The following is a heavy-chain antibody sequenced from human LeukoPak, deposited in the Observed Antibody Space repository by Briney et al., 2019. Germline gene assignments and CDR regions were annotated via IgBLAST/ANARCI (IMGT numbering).Heavy chain of an antibody. V-gene: IGHV1-18*01. CDR1: GYTFTSYG. Sequence: GASVKVSCKASGYTFTSYGISWVRQAPGQGLEWMGWISAYNGNTNYAQKLQGRVTMTTDTSTSTAYMELRSLRSDDTAVYCCARDGYCSSTSCYGMVNYGMDVWGQGTTVTVSS. CDR3: ARDGYCSSTSCYGMVNYGMDV. CDR2: ISAYNGNT. J-gene: IGHJ6*02. D-gene: IGHD2-2*03.